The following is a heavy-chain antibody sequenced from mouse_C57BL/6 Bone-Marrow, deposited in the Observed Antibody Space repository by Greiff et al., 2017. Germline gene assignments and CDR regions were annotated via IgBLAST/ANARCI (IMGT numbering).Heavy chain of an antibody. V-gene: IGHV1-15*01. Sequence: VQLQQSGAELVRPGASVTLSCKASGYTFTDYEMHWVKQTPVHGLEWIGAIDPETGGTTYNQKFKGKAILTADKSSSAAYMELRSLTSEDSAVYDCARGVRYNGYYDYAMSYWGQGPSVTVSS. J-gene: IGHJ4*01. CDR2: IDPETGGT. CDR1: GYTFTDYE. CDR3: ARGVRYNGYYDYAMSY. D-gene: IGHD2-3*01.